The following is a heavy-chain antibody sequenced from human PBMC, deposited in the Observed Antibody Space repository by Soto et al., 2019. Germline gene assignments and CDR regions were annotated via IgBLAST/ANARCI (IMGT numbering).Heavy chain of an antibody. CDR1: GYPFTSYA. J-gene: IGHJ4*02. D-gene: IGHD2-21*02. CDR3: ARAVVVTAILDY. CDR2: ISAGNANT. V-gene: IGHV1-3*01. Sequence: ASVKALCKASGYPFTSYAMHSVPQASGQRLEGMGWISAGNANTKYSQKFQVRVTITSDTSASTAYIALSNLRYENTSVYYCARAVVVTAILDYWYQGTLVTVFS.